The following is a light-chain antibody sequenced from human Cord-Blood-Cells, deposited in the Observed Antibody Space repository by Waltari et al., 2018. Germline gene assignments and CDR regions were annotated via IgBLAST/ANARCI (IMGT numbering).Light chain of an antibody. Sequence: AWLHPAPVPGPPGQPTTIPCTGTTGDVGGYTLVPGYQQHPGKAPNLMIYEVSKRPSGVSNRFSGSKSGNTASLTISGLQAEDEADYYCCSYAGSSTFVVFGGGTKLTVL. J-gene: IGLJ2*01. CDR2: EVS. CDR3: CSYAGSSTFVV. CDR1: TGDVGGYTL. V-gene: IGLV2-23*02.